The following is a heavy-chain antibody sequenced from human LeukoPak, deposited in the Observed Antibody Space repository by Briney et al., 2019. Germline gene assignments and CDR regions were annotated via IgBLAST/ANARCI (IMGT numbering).Heavy chain of an antibody. CDR1: GFTFSSYA. CDR3: ARGFGMVRGVRNMGLFFY. J-gene: IGHJ4*02. CDR2: INHSGST. V-gene: IGHV4-34*01. D-gene: IGHD3-10*01. Sequence: PGGSLRLSCAASGFTFSSYAMSWVRQPPGKGLEWIGEINHSGSTDYNPSLKSRVTISVDTSKNQFSLKLSSVTAADTAVYYCARGFGMVRGVRNMGLFFYWGQGTLVTVSS.